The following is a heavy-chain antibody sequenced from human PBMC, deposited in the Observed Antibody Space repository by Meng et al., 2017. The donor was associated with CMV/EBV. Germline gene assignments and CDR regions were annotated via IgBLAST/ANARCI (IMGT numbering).Heavy chain of an antibody. CDR1: GGSISSGDYY. CDR2: IYYSGST. Sequence: LRLSCTVSGGSISSGDYYWSWIRQPPGKGLEWIGYIYYSGSTYYNPSLKSRVTISVDTSKNQFSLKLSSVTAADTAVYYCARAWLFDYWGQGTLVTVSS. CDR3: ARAWLFDY. D-gene: IGHD5-12*01. J-gene: IGHJ4*02. V-gene: IGHV4-30-4*08.